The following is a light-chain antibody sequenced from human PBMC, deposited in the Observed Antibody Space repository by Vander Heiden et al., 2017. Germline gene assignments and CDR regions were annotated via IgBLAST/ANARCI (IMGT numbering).Light chain of an antibody. CDR3: QQYGSSPVR. CDR2: GAS. V-gene: IGKV3-20*01. CDR1: QSVSSSY. J-gene: IGKJ1*01. Sequence: EIVLTQSPGTLSLSPGERATLSCRASQSVSSSYLAWYQQKPGQAPRLLSYGASSGSGTDFTLTISRLEPEDFAVYYCQQYGSSPVRFGQGTKVEIK.